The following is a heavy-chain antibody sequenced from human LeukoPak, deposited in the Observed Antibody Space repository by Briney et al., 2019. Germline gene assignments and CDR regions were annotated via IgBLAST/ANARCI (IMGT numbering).Heavy chain of an antibody. CDR3: ARDRGTWSDDGFDY. V-gene: IGHV4-39*07. CDR2: IYYGGST. Sequence: PSETLSLTCTVSGGSISNSIYYWGWIRQPPGKGLEWIGNIYYGGSTYYNPSLKSRVTISVDTSKNQFSLKLSSVTAADTAVYYCARDRGTWSDDGFDYWGQGTLVTVSS. J-gene: IGHJ4*02. D-gene: IGHD1-1*01. CDR1: GGSISNSIYY.